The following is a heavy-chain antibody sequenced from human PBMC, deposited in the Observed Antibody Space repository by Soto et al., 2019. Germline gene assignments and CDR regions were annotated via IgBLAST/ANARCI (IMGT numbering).Heavy chain of an antibody. CDR3: AKDRPQIWFGEEGFDY. D-gene: IGHD3-10*01. Sequence: GGSLRLSCAASGFTFDNYAMSWVRQAPGKGLEWVSAISGSGAGTYYADSVKGRFTISRDNSENTLYLQMNSLRAEDTAVYYCAKDRPQIWFGEEGFDYWGQGPLASVSS. V-gene: IGHV3-23*01. CDR1: GFTFDNYA. CDR2: ISGSGAGT. J-gene: IGHJ4*02.